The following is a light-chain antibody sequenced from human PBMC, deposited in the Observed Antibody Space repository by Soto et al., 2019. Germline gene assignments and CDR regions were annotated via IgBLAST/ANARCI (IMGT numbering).Light chain of an antibody. J-gene: IGKJ1*01. Sequence: EIVMTQSPATLSLSPGERATLSCRASQSVSSNLAWYQQKPGQAPRLLIYGASTRATGIPARFSGSRSGTEFTLTISSLQSEDFAVYYCQQYNNWPLTFGQGTKVDIK. CDR2: GAS. V-gene: IGKV3-15*01. CDR3: QQYNNWPLT. CDR1: QSVSSN.